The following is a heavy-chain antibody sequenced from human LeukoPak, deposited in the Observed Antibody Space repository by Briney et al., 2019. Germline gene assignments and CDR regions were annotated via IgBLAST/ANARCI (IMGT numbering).Heavy chain of an antibody. CDR1: GDSISSRNYY. CDR3: ARLERAHCNSPTCYAH. J-gene: IGHJ4*02. CDR2: FYYTENP. V-gene: IGHV4-39*01. Sequence: SGTLSLTCAVSGDSISSRNYYWGWIRQPPGKGLEWIGSFYYTENPEYNPSLKSRVTISADTSKNQLSLKLSSVTAADTAVYYCARLERAHCNSPTCYAHWGQGTLVTVSS. D-gene: IGHD2-2*01.